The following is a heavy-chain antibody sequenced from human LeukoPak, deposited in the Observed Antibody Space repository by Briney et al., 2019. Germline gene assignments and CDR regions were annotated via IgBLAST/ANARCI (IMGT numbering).Heavy chain of an antibody. J-gene: IGHJ5*02. D-gene: IGHD3-10*01. CDR1: GYTFTSYD. CDR2: MNPNSGNT. CDR3: ARASVLLWFGEENNWFDP. Sequence: ASVKVSCKASGYTFTSYDINWVRQATGQGLEWMGWMNPNSGNTGYAQKFQGRVTMTRNTSISTAYMELSSLRSEDTAVYYCARASVLLWFGEENNWFDPWGQGTLVTVSS. V-gene: IGHV1-8*01.